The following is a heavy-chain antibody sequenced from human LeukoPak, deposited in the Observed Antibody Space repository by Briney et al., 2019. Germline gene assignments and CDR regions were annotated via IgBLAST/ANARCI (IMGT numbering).Heavy chain of an antibody. V-gene: IGHV3-30-3*01. Sequence: GRSLRLSCAASGFTYSSYAMHWVRQAPGKGLEWVAVISYDGSNKYYADSVKGRFTISRDNAKNSLYLQMNSLRAEDTAVYYCARGARLLWFGELLPNWFDPWGQGTLVTVSS. D-gene: IGHD3-10*01. CDR1: GFTYSSYA. CDR3: ARGARLLWFGELLPNWFDP. CDR2: ISYDGSNK. J-gene: IGHJ5*02.